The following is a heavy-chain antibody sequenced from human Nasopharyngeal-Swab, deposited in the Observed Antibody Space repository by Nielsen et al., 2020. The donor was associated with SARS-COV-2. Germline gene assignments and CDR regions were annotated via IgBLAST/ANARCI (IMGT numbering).Heavy chain of an antibody. Sequence: WVRQAPGQGLEWMGGIIPIFGTANYAQKFQGRVTITADESTSTAYMELSSLRSEDTAVYYCARGKSDIVVVPAAHRGWFDPFLQPTLLTVSS. CDR2: IIPIFGTA. J-gene: IGHJ5*01. V-gene: IGHV1-69*01. CDR3: ARGKSDIVVVPAAHRGWFDP. D-gene: IGHD2-2*01.